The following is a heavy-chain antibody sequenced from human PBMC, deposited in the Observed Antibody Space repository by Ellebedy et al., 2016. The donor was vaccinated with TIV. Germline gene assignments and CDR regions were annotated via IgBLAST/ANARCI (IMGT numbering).Heavy chain of an antibody. CDR2: ISAYNGNT. J-gene: IGHJ6*02. V-gene: IGHV1-18*01. CDR3: PKNTRGYYYYGMEV. D-gene: IGHD2/OR15-2a*01. CDR1: GYTFTSYG. Sequence: AASVKVSCKASGYTFTSYGISWVRQAPGQELEWMGWISAYNGNTYYAQKLQGRVTMTTDTSTSKAYIDLRNLRSDDTDVYYVPKNTRGYYYYGMEVWGQGTTVTGSS.